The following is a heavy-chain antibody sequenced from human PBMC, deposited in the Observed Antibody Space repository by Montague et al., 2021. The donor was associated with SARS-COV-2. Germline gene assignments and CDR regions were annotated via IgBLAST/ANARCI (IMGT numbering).Heavy chain of an antibody. Sequence: CAISGDSVSSNRAAWNWIRQSPSRGLEWLGRTYYRSKWYNDYAVSVKSRITINPDTSKNQFSLQLNSVTPEDTAVYYCARGIWFGELLTGYYYYGMDVWGQGTTVTGSS. CDR3: ARGIWFGELLTGYYYYGMDV. CDR2: TYYRSKWYN. D-gene: IGHD3-10*01. CDR1: GDSVSSNRAA. J-gene: IGHJ6*02. V-gene: IGHV6-1*01.